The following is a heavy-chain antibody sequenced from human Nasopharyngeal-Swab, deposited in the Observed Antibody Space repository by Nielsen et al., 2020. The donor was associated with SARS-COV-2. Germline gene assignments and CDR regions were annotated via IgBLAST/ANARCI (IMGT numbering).Heavy chain of an antibody. CDR3: ARRPYSSSSGDYYYGMDV. D-gene: IGHD6-6*01. Sequence: SVKVSCKASGGTFNSYAISWVRQAPGQGLEWMGGIIPIFGTANYAQKFQGRVTITADESTSTAYMELSSLRSKDTAVYYCARRPYSSSSGDYYYGMDVWGQGTTVTVSS. CDR2: IIPIFGTA. CDR1: GGTFNSYA. J-gene: IGHJ6*02. V-gene: IGHV1-69*13.